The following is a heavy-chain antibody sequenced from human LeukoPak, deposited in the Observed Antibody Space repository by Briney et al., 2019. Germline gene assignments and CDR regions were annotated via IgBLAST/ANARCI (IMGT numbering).Heavy chain of an antibody. V-gene: IGHV3-48*04. CDR2: ISVSTSTI. CDR1: GFTYSSYA. D-gene: IGHD6-19*01. CDR3: AKVSGWYPEPFDY. Sequence: GGSLRLSCAASGFTYSSYAMSWVRQAPGKGLEWVSYISVSTSTIYYAESVKGRFTISRDNAKKSLYLQMNSLRAEDTAVYYCAKVSGWYPEPFDYWGQGTLVTVSS. J-gene: IGHJ4*02.